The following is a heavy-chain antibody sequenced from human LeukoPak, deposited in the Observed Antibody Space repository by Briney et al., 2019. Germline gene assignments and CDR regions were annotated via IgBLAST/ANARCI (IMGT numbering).Heavy chain of an antibody. J-gene: IGHJ3*02. CDR3: AKETRPGAFDI. D-gene: IGHD4-23*01. Sequence: GASVKVSCKASGYTFTSYGISWVRQAPGQGLEWMGWMTNYNANTQYAQKFQDRVTMTTDTSTSTAYMELRSLRPDDTAVYYCAKETRPGAFDIWGQGTMVTVSA. CDR1: GYTFTSYG. CDR2: MTNYNANT. V-gene: IGHV1-18*01.